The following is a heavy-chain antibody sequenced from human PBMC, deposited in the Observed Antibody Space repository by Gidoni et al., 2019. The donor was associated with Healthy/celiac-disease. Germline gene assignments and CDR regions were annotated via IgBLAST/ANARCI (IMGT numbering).Heavy chain of an antibody. Sequence: QVQLQESGPGLVKPSATLSLTCTVSGGSISRYYWSWIRQPPGKGLEWIGYIYYSGSTNYNPSLKSRVTISVDTSKNQFSLKLSSVTAADTAVYYCARHSTTYYDFWSGYPNAFDIWGQGTMVTVSS. CDR2: IYYSGST. D-gene: IGHD3-3*01. CDR1: GGSISRYY. CDR3: ARHSTTYYDFWSGYPNAFDI. V-gene: IGHV4-59*01. J-gene: IGHJ3*02.